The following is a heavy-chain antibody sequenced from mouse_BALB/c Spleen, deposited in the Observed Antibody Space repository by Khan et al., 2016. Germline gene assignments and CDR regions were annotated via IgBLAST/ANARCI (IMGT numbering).Heavy chain of an antibody. CDR1: GYSITSDYA. J-gene: IGHJ3*01. Sequence: EVQLQESGPGLVKPSQSLSLTCTVTGYSITSDYAWNWIRQFPGNKLEWMGYISYSGRTSYNPSLKSRISITRDTSKNQFFLQLNSVTTEDTATYYCAISWDEEDYWGQGTLVTVSA. CDR3: AISWDEEDY. D-gene: IGHD4-1*01. CDR2: ISYSGRT. V-gene: IGHV3-2*02.